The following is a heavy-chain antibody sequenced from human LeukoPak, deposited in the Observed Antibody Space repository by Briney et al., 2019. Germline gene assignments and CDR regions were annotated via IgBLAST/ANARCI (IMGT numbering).Heavy chain of an antibody. CDR3: ARDPELDPDY. CDR2: IKEDGSEE. D-gene: IGHD3/OR15-3a*01. Sequence: GGSLRLSCAASGFTFSSYWMSWVRQAPGKGLEWVAKIKEDGSEEYYVDSVKGRFSISRDNAKNSLYLQMNSLRAEDTAVYYCARDPELDPDYWGQGTLVTVSS. J-gene: IGHJ4*02. CDR1: GFTFSSYW. V-gene: IGHV3-7*01.